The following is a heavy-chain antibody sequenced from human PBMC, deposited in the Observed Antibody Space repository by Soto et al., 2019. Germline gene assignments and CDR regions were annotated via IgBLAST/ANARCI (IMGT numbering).Heavy chain of an antibody. CDR1: GGSIPSSY. Sequence: SDPLSLTCTVSGGSIPSSYWSWIRRLPGKGLEWIAYIYDTGISGYTLSTSYNPPLKSRVTMSVDTSKCQFSLKLTSVTAADTAVYYCARGEDAFFYNGVDVWGQGIAVTVSS. CDR2: IYDTGISGYTLST. CDR3: ARGEDAFFYNGVDV. J-gene: IGHJ6*02. V-gene: IGHV4-59*07.